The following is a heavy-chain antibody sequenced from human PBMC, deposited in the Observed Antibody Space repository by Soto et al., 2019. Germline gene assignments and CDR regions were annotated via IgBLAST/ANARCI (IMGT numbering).Heavy chain of an antibody. V-gene: IGHV4-34*01. CDR2: INHSGDA. D-gene: IGHD6-6*01. J-gene: IGHJ4*02. Sequence: PSETLSLTCAVYGGSFFGYYWSWIRQPPGKGLEWIGEINHSGDANYNPSLKSRVTVSMDTSKNQFSLSLRSVTAADTAVYYCARGGIAARILDYWGPGTLVTVSS. CDR1: GGSFFGYY. CDR3: ARGGIAARILDY.